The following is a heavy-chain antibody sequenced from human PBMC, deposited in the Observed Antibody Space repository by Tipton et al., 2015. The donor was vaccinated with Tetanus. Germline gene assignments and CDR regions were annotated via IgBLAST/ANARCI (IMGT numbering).Heavy chain of an antibody. Sequence: TLSLTCTVSGGSISSGGYYWTWIRQHPGKGLEWIGEIYFSGSTYYNPSLKSRVTLSVDTSKNQFSLQLNSVTAADTAVYYCARDQARGARGWNYFDYWGQGTLVTVSS. J-gene: IGHJ4*02. CDR1: GGSISSGGYY. CDR3: ARDQARGARGWNYFDY. D-gene: IGHD1-26*01. V-gene: IGHV4-31*03. CDR2: IYFSGST.